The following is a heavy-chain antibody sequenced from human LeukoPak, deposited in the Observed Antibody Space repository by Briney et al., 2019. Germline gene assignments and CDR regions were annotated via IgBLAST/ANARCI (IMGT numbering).Heavy chain of an antibody. V-gene: IGHV1-46*01. D-gene: IGHD5-18*01. CDR3: ARDGDGGYSYGPIDY. CDR2: IDPSGGST. J-gene: IGHJ4*02. Sequence: ASVKVSCKASGGTFSSYAISWVRQAPGQGLEWMGIIDPSGGSTSYAHQFQGRVTMTRDTSTTTVYMEVSSLRSEDTAVFYCARDGDGGYSYGPIDYWGQGTRVTVSS. CDR1: GGTFSSYA.